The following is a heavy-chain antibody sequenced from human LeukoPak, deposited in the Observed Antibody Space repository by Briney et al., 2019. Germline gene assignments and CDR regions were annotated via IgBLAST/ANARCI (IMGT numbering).Heavy chain of an antibody. D-gene: IGHD5-24*01. CDR1: GYTFTSYY. V-gene: IGHV1-46*01. Sequence: ASVKVSCTASGYTFTSYYMHWVRQAPGQGLEWMGIINPSGGSTSYAQKFQGRVTMTRDTSTSTVYMELSSLRSEDTAVYYCARQLGYGLLLNWFDPWGQGTLVTVSS. CDR3: ARQLGYGLLLNWFDP. J-gene: IGHJ5*02. CDR2: INPSGGST.